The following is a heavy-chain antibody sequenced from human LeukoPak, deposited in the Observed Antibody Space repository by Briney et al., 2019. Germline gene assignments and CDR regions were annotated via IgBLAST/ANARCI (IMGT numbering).Heavy chain of an antibody. D-gene: IGHD1-26*01. CDR3: AADTVGEVRLPHYDY. J-gene: IGHJ4*02. Sequence: ASVKVSCKASGYTFTGYYMHWVRQAPGQGLEWMGWINPNSGGTNYAQKFQERVTITRDMSTSTAYMELSSLRSEDTAVYYCAADTVGEVRLPHYDYWGQGTLVTVSS. V-gene: IGHV1-2*02. CDR1: GYTFTGYY. CDR2: INPNSGGT.